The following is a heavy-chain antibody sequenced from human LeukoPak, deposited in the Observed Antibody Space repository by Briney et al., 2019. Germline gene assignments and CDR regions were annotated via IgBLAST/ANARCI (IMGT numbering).Heavy chain of an antibody. V-gene: IGHV3-23*01. CDR1: GFTFSSYA. Sequence: PGGSLRLSCAASGFTFSSYAMSWVRQAPGKGLEWVSAISGSGGSTYYADSVKGRFTISRDNSKNTLYLQMNSLRAEDTAVYYCAKDPDEYCSSTSCYFDYWGQGTLVTVSS. D-gene: IGHD2-2*01. CDR3: AKDPDEYCSSTSCYFDY. J-gene: IGHJ4*02. CDR2: ISGSGGST.